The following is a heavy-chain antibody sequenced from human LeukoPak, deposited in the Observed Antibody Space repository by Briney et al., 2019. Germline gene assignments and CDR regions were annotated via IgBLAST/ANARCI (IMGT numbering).Heavy chain of an antibody. Sequence: PSETLSLTCTVSGGSISSYYWSWIRQPPGKGLEWIGYIYYSGSTNYNPSLKSRVTISVDTSKNQFSLKLSSVTAADTAVYYCARHSGSGSSPQDYWGQVTLVTVSS. D-gene: IGHD3-10*01. CDR1: GGSISSYY. CDR2: IYYSGST. V-gene: IGHV4-59*08. CDR3: ARHSGSGSSPQDY. J-gene: IGHJ4*02.